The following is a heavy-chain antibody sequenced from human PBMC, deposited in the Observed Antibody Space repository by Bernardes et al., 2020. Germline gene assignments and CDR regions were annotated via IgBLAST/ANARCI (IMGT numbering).Heavy chain of an antibody. Sequence: GSLRLSCAASGFTFSSYDMHWVRQATGKGLEWVSAIGTAGDTYYPGSVKGRFTISRENAKNSLYLQMNSLRAGDTAVYYCARAGLEWPETYGMDVWGKGTTVTVSS. CDR3: ARAGLEWPETYGMDV. V-gene: IGHV3-13*01. CDR2: IGTAGDT. CDR1: GFTFSSYD. D-gene: IGHD3-3*01. J-gene: IGHJ6*04.